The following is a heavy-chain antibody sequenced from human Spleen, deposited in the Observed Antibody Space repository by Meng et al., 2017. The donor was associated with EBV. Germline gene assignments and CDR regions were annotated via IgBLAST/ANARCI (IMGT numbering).Heavy chain of an antibody. CDR1: GFTFSRYW. D-gene: IGHD1-14*01. CDR2: TNEYGTIT. V-gene: IGHV3-74*01. Sequence: EVQLVESGGALVQPGGSLRLSCATSGFTFSRYWMHWVRQTPGKGLVWVSRTNEYGTITNYADSVKGRFTISRDNAKNTLYLQMNSLRAEDTALYYCSRDLAGSDDYWGQGTLVTVFS. J-gene: IGHJ4*02. CDR3: SRDLAGSDDY.